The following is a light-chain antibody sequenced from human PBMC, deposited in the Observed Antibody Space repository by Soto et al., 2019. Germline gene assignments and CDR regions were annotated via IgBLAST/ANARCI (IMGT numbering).Light chain of an antibody. J-gene: IGLJ3*02. Sequence: QSVLKQPPSVSGAPGQRVTISCTGSSSKIGAGYDVHWYQQLPGTAPKLFIYGNSNRPSGVSDRFSGSKSGTSASLAITGLQAEDEADYYCQSYCSILIWVFGGGTKLTVL. V-gene: IGLV1-40*01. CDR2: GNS. CDR1: SSKIGAGYD. CDR3: QSYCSILIWV.